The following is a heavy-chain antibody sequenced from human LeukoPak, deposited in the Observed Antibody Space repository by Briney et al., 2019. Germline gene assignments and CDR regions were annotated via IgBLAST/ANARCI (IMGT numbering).Heavy chain of an antibody. D-gene: IGHD3-10*01. CDR3: AKGAYSYASGTYSFDY. V-gene: IGHV3-30*18. CDR1: GFASSSYG. Sequence: GGSLRLSCVASGFASSSYGMHWVRQAPGKGLECVAVISHDGGNEYYADSVKGRFAISRDISTNTLYLHMSSLRADDTAVYYCAKGAYSYASGTYSFDYWGQGTLVTVSS. J-gene: IGHJ4*02. CDR2: ISHDGGNE.